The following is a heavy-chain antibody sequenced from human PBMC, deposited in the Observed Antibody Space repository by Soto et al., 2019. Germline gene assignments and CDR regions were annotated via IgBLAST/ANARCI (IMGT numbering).Heavy chain of an antibody. D-gene: IGHD6-19*01. V-gene: IGHV1-69*02. CDR3: ARAGIAVAGYFAY. CDR2: IIPILGIA. Sequence: SVKVSCKASGGTFSSYTISWVRQAPGQGLEWMGRIIPILGIANYAQKFQGRVTITADKSTSTAYMELSSLRSEDMAVYYCARAGIAVAGYFAYWGQGTLVTVSS. J-gene: IGHJ4*02. CDR1: GGTFSSYT.